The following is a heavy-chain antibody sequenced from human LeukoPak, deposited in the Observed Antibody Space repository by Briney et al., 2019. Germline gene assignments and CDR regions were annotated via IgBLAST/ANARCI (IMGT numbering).Heavy chain of an antibody. CDR3: AREGSSAYNWIDP. CDR1: GGSISSGGYY. CDR2: IYYSGST. Sequence: SETLSLTCTVSGGSISSGGYYWRWIRQHPGKGLEGIGYIYYSGSTYYNPSLNSRVTISVDTSKNQFSLKLSSVTAADTAVYYCAREGSSAYNWIDPWGQGTLVTVSS. V-gene: IGHV4-31*03. J-gene: IGHJ5*02. D-gene: IGHD6-6*01.